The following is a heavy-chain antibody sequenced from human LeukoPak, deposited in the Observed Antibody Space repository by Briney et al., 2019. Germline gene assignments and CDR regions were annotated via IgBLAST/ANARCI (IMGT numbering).Heavy chain of an antibody. Sequence: ASVKVSCKASGYTFTGYYMHWVRQAPGQGLEWMGWINPNSGGTNYAQKFQGRVTMTRDTSISTAYMELSRLRSDDTAVYCCARSPPALGRFLEWLLGYWGQGTLVTVSS. CDR1: GYTFTGYY. V-gene: IGHV1-2*02. D-gene: IGHD3-3*01. CDR3: ARSPPALGRFLEWLLGY. J-gene: IGHJ4*02. CDR2: INPNSGGT.